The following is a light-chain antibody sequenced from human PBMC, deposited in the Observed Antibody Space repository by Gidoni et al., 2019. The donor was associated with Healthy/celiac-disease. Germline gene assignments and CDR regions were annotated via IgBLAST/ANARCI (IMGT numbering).Light chain of an antibody. Sequence: DSVMTQSPLSLPVTPGVPASISCRSSQRPLHSNGYNYLAWYLQKPGQAPQLLIYLGSNRASGVPDRVSGRGSGTDFTLKISRVEAEDVGVYYCMQALQTPSITFXXXTRLEIK. J-gene: IGKJ5*01. CDR1: QRPLHSNGYNY. CDR3: MQALQTPSIT. V-gene: IGKV2-28*01. CDR2: LGS.